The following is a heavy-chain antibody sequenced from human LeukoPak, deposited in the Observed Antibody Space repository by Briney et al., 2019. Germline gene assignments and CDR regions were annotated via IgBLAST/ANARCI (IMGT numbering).Heavy chain of an antibody. D-gene: IGHD1-1*01. Sequence: SETLSLTCIVSGGSISRYYWSWIRQPPGKGLEWIGHIYYTGIIDYNSSLKSRVTISVDTSRNQFSLRLSSVTASDTAVYYCAGGDTTLPTESYLDYWGQGTLVTVSS. J-gene: IGHJ4*02. CDR1: GGSISRYY. CDR2: IYYTGII. CDR3: AGGDTTLPTESYLDY. V-gene: IGHV4-59*01.